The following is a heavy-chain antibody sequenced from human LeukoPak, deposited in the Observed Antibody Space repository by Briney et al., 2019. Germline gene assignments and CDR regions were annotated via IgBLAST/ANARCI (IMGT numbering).Heavy chain of an antibody. J-gene: IGHJ6*02. D-gene: IGHD3-10*01. CDR1: GFTFSDYY. Sequence: GGSLRLSCAASGFTFSDYYMSWIRQAPGKGLEWVSYISSSGSTIYYADSVKGRFTISRDNSKNTLYLQMNSLRAEDTAVYYCAKDLPPAPGYGMDVWGQGTTVTVSS. V-gene: IGHV3-11*01. CDR3: AKDLPPAPGYGMDV. CDR2: ISSSGSTI.